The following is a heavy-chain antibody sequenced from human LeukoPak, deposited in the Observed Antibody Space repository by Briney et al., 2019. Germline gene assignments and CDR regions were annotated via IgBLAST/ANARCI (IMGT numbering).Heavy chain of an antibody. D-gene: IGHD2-2*01. J-gene: IGHJ4*02. V-gene: IGHV3-74*01. Sequence: GGSLRLSCAASGNYWMHWVRQAPGKGLVWVSHINSDGSWTGYADSVKGRFTISKDNAKNTVYLQMNDLRAEDTAVYYCVSFYETNWGRGTLVTVSS. CDR1: GNYW. CDR3: VSFYETN. CDR2: INSDGSWT.